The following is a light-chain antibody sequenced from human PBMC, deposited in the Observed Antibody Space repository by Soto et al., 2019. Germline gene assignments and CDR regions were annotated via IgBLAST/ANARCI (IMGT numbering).Light chain of an antibody. CDR3: HQYNNWPPWT. V-gene: IGKV3-15*01. Sequence: TQSPSSLSASVGDRVTITCRASQGISSYLAWYQQKPGQAPRLLIYGASTRATGIPARFSGSGSGTEFTLTISSLQSEDYAVYYCHQYNNWPPWTFGQGTKVEIK. CDR1: QGISSY. J-gene: IGKJ1*01. CDR2: GAS.